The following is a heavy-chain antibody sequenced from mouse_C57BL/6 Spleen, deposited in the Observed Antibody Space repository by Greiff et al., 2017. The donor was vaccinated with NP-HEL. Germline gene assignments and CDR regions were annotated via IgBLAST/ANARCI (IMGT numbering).Heavy chain of an antibody. CDR1: GYAFSSSW. D-gene: IGHD2-12*01. J-gene: IGHJ2*01. CDR2: IYPGDGDT. V-gene: IGHV1-82*01. Sequence: VKLQESGPELVKPGASVKISCKASGYAFSSSWMNWVKQRPGKGLEWIGRIYPGDGDTNYNGKLKGKATLTADKSSSTAYMQLSSLTSEDSAVYFCARAELLHFDYWGQGTTLTVSS. CDR3: ARAELLHFDY.